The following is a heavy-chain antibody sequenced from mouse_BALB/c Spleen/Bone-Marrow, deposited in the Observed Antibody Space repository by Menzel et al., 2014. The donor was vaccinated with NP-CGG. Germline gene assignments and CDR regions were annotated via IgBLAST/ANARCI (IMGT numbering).Heavy chain of an antibody. CDR2: IRNKANGYTT. CDR1: GFTFTDYY. CDR3: ARDKGRVFFDY. V-gene: IGHV7-3*02. Sequence: EVKLVESGGGLVQPGGSLRLSCATSGFTFTDYYMNWVRQPPGKALEWLGFIRNKANGYTTEYSASVKSRFTISRDNYQNILYLQMNTLRVDDSATYYCARDKGRVFFDYWGQGTTLTVSS. J-gene: IGHJ2*01.